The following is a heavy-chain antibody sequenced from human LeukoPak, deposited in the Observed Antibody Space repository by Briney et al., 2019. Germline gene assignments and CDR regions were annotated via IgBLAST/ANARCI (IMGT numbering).Heavy chain of an antibody. D-gene: IGHD6-13*01. CDR1: GFTFSSYA. Sequence: GGSLRLSCAASGFTFSSYAMSWVRQAPGKGLEWVSAISGSGGSTYYADSVKGRFTISRDNSKNTLYLQMNSLRAEDTAVYYCAKSDHSSWCESGFDYWGQGTLVTVSS. CDR2: ISGSGGST. V-gene: IGHV3-23*01. J-gene: IGHJ4*02. CDR3: AKSDHSSWCESGFDY.